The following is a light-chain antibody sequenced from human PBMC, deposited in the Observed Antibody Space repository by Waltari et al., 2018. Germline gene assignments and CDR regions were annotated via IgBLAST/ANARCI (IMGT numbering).Light chain of an antibody. V-gene: IGKV1-12*01. CDR3: QQANSFPLT. Sequence: DIQMTQPPPSLSALFGDRVAITCRASQVIARWLALYQQKPGQAPKFLIFAATSLQSGVPSRFSGTGSGTDFTLTISSLQPEDFATYYCQQANSFPLTFGQGTKVEIK. J-gene: IGKJ1*01. CDR2: AAT. CDR1: QVIARW.